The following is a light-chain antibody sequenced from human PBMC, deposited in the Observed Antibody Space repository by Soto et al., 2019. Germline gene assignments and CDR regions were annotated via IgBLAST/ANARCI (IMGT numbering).Light chain of an antibody. Sequence: IVLTQSPATLSLSPGERATLSCRASQSVSSSLAWYQHKPGQAPRLLIYDASNRATGIPARFSGSGSGTDFTLTISSLEPEDFAVYYCHQRTNWPPLTFGGGTKVEIK. CDR1: QSVSSS. V-gene: IGKV3-11*01. CDR3: HQRTNWPPLT. J-gene: IGKJ4*01. CDR2: DAS.